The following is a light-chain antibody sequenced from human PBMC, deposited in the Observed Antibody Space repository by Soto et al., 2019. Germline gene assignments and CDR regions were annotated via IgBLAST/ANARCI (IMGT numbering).Light chain of an antibody. Sequence: QSALTQPPSVSGAPGQGVTISCAGTSSNIGAGYDVHWYQQVPGTAPKHLIYTNSNRPSGVPDRFSGSKSGTSASLAITGLQAADEADYYCQSYDSSLSALVFGGGTKLTVL. CDR1: SSNIGAGYD. V-gene: IGLV1-40*01. CDR3: QSYDSSLSALV. J-gene: IGLJ3*02. CDR2: TNS.